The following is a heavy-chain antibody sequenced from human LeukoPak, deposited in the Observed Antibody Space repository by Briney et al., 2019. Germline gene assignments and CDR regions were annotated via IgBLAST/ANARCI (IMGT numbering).Heavy chain of an antibody. Sequence: GGSLRLSCAASGSTFSSYGMHWVRQAPGKGLEWVAVISCDGSNKYYADSVKGRFTISRDNSKNTLYLQMNSLRAEDTAVYYCAKGIVGATKGVDYYYGMDVWSQGTTVTVSS. V-gene: IGHV3-30*18. J-gene: IGHJ6*02. D-gene: IGHD1-26*01. CDR1: GSTFSSYG. CDR3: AKGIVGATKGVDYYYGMDV. CDR2: ISCDGSNK.